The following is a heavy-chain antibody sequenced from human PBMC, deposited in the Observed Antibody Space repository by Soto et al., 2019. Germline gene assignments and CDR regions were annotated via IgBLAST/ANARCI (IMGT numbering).Heavy chain of an antibody. Sequence: SETLSLTCTVSDGSISSYYWRWIRQPPGKGLEWIGYIYYSGSTNYNPSLKSRVTISVDTSKNQFSLKLSSVTAADTAMYYRARRYGTSFGYWGQGTLVTVSS. CDR3: ARRYGTSFGY. CDR2: IYYSGST. D-gene: IGHD1-7*01. J-gene: IGHJ4*02. CDR1: DGSISSYY. V-gene: IGHV4-59*01.